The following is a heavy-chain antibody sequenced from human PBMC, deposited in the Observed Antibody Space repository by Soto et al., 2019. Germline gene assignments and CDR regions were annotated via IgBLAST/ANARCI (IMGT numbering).Heavy chain of an antibody. Sequence: PGGSLRLSCAASGFTFSSYSMNWVRQAPGKGLEWVSSISSSSSYIYYADSVKGRFSVSRDNAKTSLYLQMNSLRAEDTAVYYCAKLGSLGHPYYYGMDVWGPGTTVTVSS. CDR1: GFTFSSYS. CDR2: ISSSSSYI. J-gene: IGHJ6*02. CDR3: AKLGSLGHPYYYGMDV. D-gene: IGHD3-16*01. V-gene: IGHV3-21*04.